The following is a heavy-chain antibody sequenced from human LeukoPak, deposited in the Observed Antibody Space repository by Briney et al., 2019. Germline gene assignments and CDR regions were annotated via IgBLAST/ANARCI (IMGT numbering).Heavy chain of an antibody. D-gene: IGHD1-26*01. CDR2: IIPIFGTA. CDR1: GGTFSSYA. CDR3: ATDDVSGTTGGY. Sequence: SVKVSCKASGGTFSSYAISWVRQAPGQGLEWMGRIIPIFGTANYAEKFQGRVTITTDESTSTAYMELSSLRSEDTAVYYCATDDVSGTTGGYWGQGTLVTVSS. V-gene: IGHV1-69*05. J-gene: IGHJ4*02.